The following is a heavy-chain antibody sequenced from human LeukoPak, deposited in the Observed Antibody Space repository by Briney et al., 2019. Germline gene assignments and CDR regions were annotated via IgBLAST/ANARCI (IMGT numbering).Heavy chain of an antibody. CDR2: ISYDGSNK. J-gene: IGHJ6*02. V-gene: IGHV3-30*18. CDR1: GSTFSSYG. D-gene: IGHD4-11*01. CDR3: AKDPTTPMGYYGMDV. Sequence: GRSLRLSCAASGSTFSSYGMHWVRQAPGKGLEWVAVISYDGSNKYYADSVKGRFTISRDNSKNTLYLQMNSLRAEDTAVYYCAKDPTTPMGYYGMDVWGQGTTVTVSS.